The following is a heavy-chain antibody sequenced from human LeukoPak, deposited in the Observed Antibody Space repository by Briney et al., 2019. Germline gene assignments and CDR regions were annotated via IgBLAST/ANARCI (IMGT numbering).Heavy chain of an antibody. CDR2: IIPMFRTA. D-gene: IGHD3-22*01. CDR1: RGTFSRSA. CDR3: ARDASIHDSSSYYFLW. J-gene: IGHJ4*02. Sequence: SVKVSCKASRGTFSRSAVNWVRQAPGQGLEWMGGIIPMFRTANYAQKFRGRVTITADESTSTAYMELNSLRSEDTAVYYCARDASIHDSSSYYFLWWGQGTLVTVSS. V-gene: IGHV1-69*13.